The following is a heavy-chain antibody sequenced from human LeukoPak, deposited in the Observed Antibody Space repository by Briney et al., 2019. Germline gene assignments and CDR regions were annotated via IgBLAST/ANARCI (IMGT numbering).Heavy chain of an antibody. J-gene: IGHJ4*02. V-gene: IGHV3-15*01. Sequence: GGSLRLSCAASGFTFSNAWMSWVRQAPGKGLEWVGRIKSKTDGGTTDYAAPVKGRFTISRDDSKNTVYLQMNSLKTEDTAVYYCTTKLSSPMARGVITGDYWGQGTLVTVSS. D-gene: IGHD3-10*01. CDR2: IKSKTDGGTT. CDR3: TTKLSSPMARGVITGDY. CDR1: GFTFSNAW.